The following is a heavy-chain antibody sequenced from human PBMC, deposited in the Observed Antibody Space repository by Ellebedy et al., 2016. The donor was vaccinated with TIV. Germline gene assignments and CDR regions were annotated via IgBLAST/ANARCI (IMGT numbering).Heavy chain of an antibody. V-gene: IGHV4-39*01. CDR2: IYYSGST. Sequence: SETLSLTCTVSGGSISSSSYYWGWIRQPPGKGLEWIGSIYYSGSTYYNPSLKSRVTISVDTSKNQFSLKLSSVTAADTAVYYCARADYGDYVPYYFDYWGQGTLVTVSS. D-gene: IGHD4-17*01. J-gene: IGHJ4*02. CDR1: GGSISSSSYY. CDR3: ARADYGDYVPYYFDY.